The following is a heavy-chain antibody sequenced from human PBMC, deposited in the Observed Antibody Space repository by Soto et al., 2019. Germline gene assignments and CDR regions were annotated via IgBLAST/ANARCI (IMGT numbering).Heavy chain of an antibody. D-gene: IGHD5-12*01. J-gene: IGHJ4*02. Sequence: QVQLQESGPGLVKPSQTLSLTCTVSGGSISSGDYYWSWIRQPPGKGLEWIGYIYYSGSTYYNPSLKSRVTISVDTSKNPFSLKLSSVTAADTAVYYCARDLGDSGYDSGYWGQGTLVTVSS. CDR1: GGSISSGDYY. CDR3: ARDLGDSGYDSGY. CDR2: IYYSGST. V-gene: IGHV4-30-4*01.